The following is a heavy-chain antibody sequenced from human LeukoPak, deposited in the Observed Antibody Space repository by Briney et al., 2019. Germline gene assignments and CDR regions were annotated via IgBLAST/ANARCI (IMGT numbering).Heavy chain of an antibody. J-gene: IGHJ4*02. D-gene: IGHD3-3*01. CDR2: IIPILGIA. CDR1: GGTFSSYT. CDR3: ASNFLEWLAPEADGY. V-gene: IGHV1-69*02. Sequence: GASVKVSCKASGGTFSSYTISWVRQAPGQGLEWMGSIIPILGIANYAQKFQGRVTITADKSTSTAYMELSSLRSEDTAVYYCASNFLEWLAPEADGYWGQGTLVTVSS.